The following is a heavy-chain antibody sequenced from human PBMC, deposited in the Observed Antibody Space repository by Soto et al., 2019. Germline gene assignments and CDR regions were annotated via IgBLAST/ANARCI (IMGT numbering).Heavy chain of an antibody. V-gene: IGHV1-69*13. CDR3: ARGGVVVAAPHDAFDI. Sequence: SVKVSCKSSGGTFSSYAISCVRQAPGQGLEWMGGIIPIFGTANYAQKFQGRVTITADESTSTAYMELSSLRSEDTAVYYCARGGVVVAAPHDAFDIWGQGTMVTVSS. CDR2: IIPIFGTA. J-gene: IGHJ3*02. CDR1: GGTFSSYA. D-gene: IGHD2-15*01.